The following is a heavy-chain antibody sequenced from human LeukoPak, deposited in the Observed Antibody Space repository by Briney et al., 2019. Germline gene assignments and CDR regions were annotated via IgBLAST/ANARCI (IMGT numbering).Heavy chain of an antibody. CDR2: INPNSGGT. D-gene: IGHD3-10*01. CDR3: ARDLLAMVRGVIIGAVGY. CDR1: GYTFTGYY. Sequence: GASVKVSCKASGYTFTGYYMHWVRQAPGQGPEWMGWINPNSGGTNYAQKFQGRVTMARDTSISTAYMELSRLRSDDTAVYYCARDLLAMVRGVIIGAVGYWGQGTLVTVSS. V-gene: IGHV1-2*02. J-gene: IGHJ4*02.